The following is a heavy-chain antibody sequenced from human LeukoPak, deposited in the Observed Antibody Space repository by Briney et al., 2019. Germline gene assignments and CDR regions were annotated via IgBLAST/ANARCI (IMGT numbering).Heavy chain of an antibody. CDR3: ATKQWLAPPPDS. D-gene: IGHD6-19*01. V-gene: IGHV3-74*01. J-gene: IGHJ4*02. Sequence: GGSLRLSCAASGFTFSKYWMLWVRQAPGKGLESVSRINTDGTVTTYADSVKGRFPVSRHNAENTMSLQMNSVRDEHTAVYYCATKQWLAPPPDSWGQGTPVTVSS. CDR1: GFTFSKYW. CDR2: INTDGTVT.